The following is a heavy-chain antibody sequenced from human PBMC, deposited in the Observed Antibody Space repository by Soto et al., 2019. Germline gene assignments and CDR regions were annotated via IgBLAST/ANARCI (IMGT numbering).Heavy chain of an antibody. CDR1: GGSVSSGSYY. D-gene: IGHD3-3*01. J-gene: IGHJ4*02. CDR3: ARGQAFWTGYYRMPYYFDY. CDR2: LYYTGST. V-gene: IGHV4-61*01. Sequence: SETLSLTCTVSGGSVSSGSYYWSWIRQPPGKGLEYIGYLYYTGSTNYNPSLKSRVTISVDTPKNQFSLKLTSVTAADTAIYYCARGQAFWTGYYRMPYYFDYWGQGTLVTVS.